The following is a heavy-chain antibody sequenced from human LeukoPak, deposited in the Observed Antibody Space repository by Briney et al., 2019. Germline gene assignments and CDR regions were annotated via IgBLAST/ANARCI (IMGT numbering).Heavy chain of an antibody. Sequence: GGSLRLSCAASGFTFSSYAMHWVRQAPGKGLEWVAVISYDGSNKYYADSVKGRFTISRDNSKNTLYLQMNSLRADDTAVYYCAKTQGYYDAWGQGALVTVSS. CDR2: ISYDGSNK. V-gene: IGHV3-30*04. CDR1: GFTFSSYA. J-gene: IGHJ5*02. CDR3: AKTQGYYDA. D-gene: IGHD2-15*01.